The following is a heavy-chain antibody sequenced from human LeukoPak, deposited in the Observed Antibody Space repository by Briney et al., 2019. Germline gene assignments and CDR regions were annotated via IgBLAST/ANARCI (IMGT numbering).Heavy chain of an antibody. CDR3: ARALTGSYVTYFDY. J-gene: IGHJ4*02. V-gene: IGHV4-59*01. CDR2: IYYSGST. CDR1: GGSISSYY. Sequence: SETLSLTCTVSGGSISSYYWSWIRQPPGKGLEWIGYIYYSGSTNYNPSLKSRVTMSVDTSKNQFSLKLSSVTAADTALYYCARALTGSYVTYFDYWGQGTLVTVSS. D-gene: IGHD1-26*01.